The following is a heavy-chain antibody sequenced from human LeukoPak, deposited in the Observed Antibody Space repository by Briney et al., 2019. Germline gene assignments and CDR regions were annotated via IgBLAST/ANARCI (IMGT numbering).Heavy chain of an antibody. J-gene: IGHJ4*02. Sequence: GGSLRLSCAASGFTFNNYAMSWVRQAPGKGLEWLSSISGSGGSTYYADSVKGRVTISRDNSKNTLFLQMNSLRAEDTAVYYCAKARAVVVVAAANYWGQGTLVTVSS. V-gene: IGHV3-23*01. CDR2: ISGSGGST. CDR3: AKARAVVVVAAANY. D-gene: IGHD2-15*01. CDR1: GFTFNNYA.